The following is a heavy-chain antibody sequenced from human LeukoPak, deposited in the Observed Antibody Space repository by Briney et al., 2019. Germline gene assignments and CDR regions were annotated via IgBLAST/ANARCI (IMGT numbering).Heavy chain of an antibody. V-gene: IGHV4-59*08. CDR1: GGSISSYY. CDR2: IYYSGST. CDR3: ARGYYYYYMDV. Sequence: SETLSLTCTVSGGSISSYYWSWIRQSPGKGLEWIGYIYYSGSTKYNPSLKSRATISVDTSKNQFSLKMSSVTAADTAVYYCARGYYYYYMDVWGKGTTVTVSS. J-gene: IGHJ6*03.